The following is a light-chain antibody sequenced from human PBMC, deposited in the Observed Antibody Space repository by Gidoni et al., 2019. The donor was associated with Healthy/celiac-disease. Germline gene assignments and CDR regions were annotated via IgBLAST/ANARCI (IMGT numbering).Light chain of an antibody. CDR1: QRVSSN. Sequence: EIVMTQSPATLSVSPGERATLSCRASQRVSSNLAWYQQKPGQAPRHLIYGASTRATGIPARFSGSGSGTEFTLTISSLQSEDFAVYYCQQYNNWPPWTFXXXTKVEIK. CDR2: GAS. J-gene: IGKJ1*01. CDR3: QQYNNWPPWT. V-gene: IGKV3-15*01.